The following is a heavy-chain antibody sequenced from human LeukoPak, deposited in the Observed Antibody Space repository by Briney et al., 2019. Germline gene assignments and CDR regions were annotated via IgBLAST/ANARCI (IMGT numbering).Heavy chain of an antibody. Sequence: SETLSLTCTVSGGSFSSLFWSGIRQPPGKGLEWIGYIFDTGSTSYNPSLKGRVTISLDTSKNQFSLKVSSVTTADTAVYYCARTNAFDFWGQGTLVTVAS. CDR2: IFDTGST. CDR3: ARTNAFDF. J-gene: IGHJ3*01. CDR1: GGSFSSLF. V-gene: IGHV4-59*11.